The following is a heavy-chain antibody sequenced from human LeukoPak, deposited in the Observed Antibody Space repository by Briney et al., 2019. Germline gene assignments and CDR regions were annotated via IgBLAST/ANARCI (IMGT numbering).Heavy chain of an antibody. Sequence: ASVKVSCKASGYTFTSYGISWVRQAPGQGLEWMGWISAYNGNTNYAQKLQGRVTMTTDTSTSTAYMELRGLRSDDTAVYYCARNPYHDFWSGYPYFDYWGQGTLVTVSS. V-gene: IGHV1-18*01. CDR3: ARNPYHDFWSGYPYFDY. D-gene: IGHD3-3*01. CDR1: GYTFTSYG. CDR2: ISAYNGNT. J-gene: IGHJ4*02.